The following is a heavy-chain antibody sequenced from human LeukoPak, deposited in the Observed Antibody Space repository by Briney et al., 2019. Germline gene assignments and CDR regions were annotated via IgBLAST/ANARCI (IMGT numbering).Heavy chain of an antibody. CDR3: ARELGYCSGGSCLYYFDY. Sequence: SETLSLTCTVSGGSISSYYWSWIRQPPGKGLEWMGYIGYSGSTNYNPSLKSRVTISVDTSKNQFSLKLSSVTAADTAVYYCARELGYCSGGSCLYYFDYWGQGTLVTVSS. CDR2: IGYSGST. CDR1: GGSISSYY. D-gene: IGHD2-15*01. J-gene: IGHJ4*02. V-gene: IGHV4-59*01.